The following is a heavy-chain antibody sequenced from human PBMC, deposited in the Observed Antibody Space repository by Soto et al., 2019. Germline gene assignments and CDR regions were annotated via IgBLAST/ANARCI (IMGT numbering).Heavy chain of an antibody. Sequence: EVQLVQSGGGSVQPGGSLRLSCAASGFTFTNYWMHWVRQVPGKGLVWVSRIDGVGTGTSYSDSVRGRFTISRDKAENTLYLQMNSLSADDTAVYYCRTVFEYWGQGTPVTVSS. CDR2: IDGVGTGT. J-gene: IGHJ4*02. CDR1: GFTFTNYW. V-gene: IGHV3-74*01. CDR3: RTVFEY.